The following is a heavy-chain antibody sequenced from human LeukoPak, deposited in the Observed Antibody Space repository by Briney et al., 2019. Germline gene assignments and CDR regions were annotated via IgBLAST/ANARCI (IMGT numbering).Heavy chain of an antibody. CDR2: IFNTGST. CDR1: GDSIGRGSYY. CDR3: ARQLPHAFDI. V-gene: IGHV4-61*02. Sequence: SETLSLTCAVSGDSIGRGSYYWGWIRQPAGKAPEWIGRIFNTGSTSYNPSLKSRVTISVDASKNQFSLNLRSVTAADTAVYYCARQLPHAFDIWGQGTMVTVSS. D-gene: IGHD2-2*01. J-gene: IGHJ3*02.